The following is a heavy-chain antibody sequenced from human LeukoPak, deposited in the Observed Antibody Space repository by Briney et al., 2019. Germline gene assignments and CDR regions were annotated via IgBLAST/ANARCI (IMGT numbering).Heavy chain of an antibody. Sequence: SETLSLTCTVSGGSISSYYWSWIRQPPGKGLEWIGCIYYSGSTNYNPSLKSRVTISVDTSKNQFSLKLSSVTAADTAVYYCARDHAYYYDSSGYYYFDYWGQGTLVTVSS. CDR1: GGSISSYY. D-gene: IGHD3-22*01. CDR2: IYYSGST. V-gene: IGHV4-59*12. CDR3: ARDHAYYYDSSGYYYFDY. J-gene: IGHJ4*02.